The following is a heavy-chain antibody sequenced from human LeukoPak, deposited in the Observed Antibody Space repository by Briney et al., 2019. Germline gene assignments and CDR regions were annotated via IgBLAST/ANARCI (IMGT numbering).Heavy chain of an antibody. CDR1: GFTFSDHY. V-gene: IGHV3-7*01. D-gene: IGHD3-9*01. CDR2: IKQDGSEK. CDR3: AREMHTGFPYYYSGMDV. J-gene: IGHJ6*02. Sequence: GGSLRLSCAASGFTFSDHYMDWVRQAPGKGLEWVANIKQDGSEKYYVDSVKGRFTISRDNAKNSLYLQMNSLRAEDTAVYYCAREMHTGFPYYYSGMDVWGQGTTVTVSS.